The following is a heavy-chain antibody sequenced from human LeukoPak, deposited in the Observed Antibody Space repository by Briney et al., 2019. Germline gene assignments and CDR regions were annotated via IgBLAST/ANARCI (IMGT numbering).Heavy chain of an antibody. V-gene: IGHV3-21*01. CDR1: GFSFSSHS. D-gene: IGHD3-22*01. CDR3: AREVTYYYDSSGQGYFQH. CDR2: ISSVSTYT. J-gene: IGHJ1*01. Sequence: GGSLRLSCAASGFSFSSHSMNWVRQAPGRGLEWVASISSVSTYTYYADSVKGRFTISRDNARNSLYLQMNNLRAEDTAVYYCAREVTYYYDSSGQGYFQHWGQGTLVTVSS.